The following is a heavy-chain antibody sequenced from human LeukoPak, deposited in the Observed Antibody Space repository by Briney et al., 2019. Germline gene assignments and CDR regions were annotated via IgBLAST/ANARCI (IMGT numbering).Heavy chain of an antibody. V-gene: IGHV4-38-2*01. D-gene: IGHD5-18*01. J-gene: IGHJ5*02. CDR1: GYSISSGYY. Sequence: PSEXLSLTCAVSGYSISSGYYWGWIRQPPGKGLEWIGSIYHSGSTYYNPSLKSRVTISVDTSKNQFSLKLSSVTATDTAVYYCARQLWLRNWFDPWGQGTLVTVSS. CDR2: IYHSGST. CDR3: ARQLWLRNWFDP.